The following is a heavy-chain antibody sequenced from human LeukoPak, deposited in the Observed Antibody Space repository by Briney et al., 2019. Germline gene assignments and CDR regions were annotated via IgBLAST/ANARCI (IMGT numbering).Heavy chain of an antibody. CDR3: ARDDYGDYGS. V-gene: IGHV1-69*06. J-gene: IGHJ5*02. CDR1: GGTFSSYA. CDR2: IIPIFGTA. Sequence: ASVKVSCKASGGTFSSYAISWVRQAPGQGLEWMGGIIPIFGTANYAQKFQGRVTITADKSTSTDYMELSSLRSEDTAVYYCARDDYGDYGSWGQGTLVTVSS. D-gene: IGHD4-17*01.